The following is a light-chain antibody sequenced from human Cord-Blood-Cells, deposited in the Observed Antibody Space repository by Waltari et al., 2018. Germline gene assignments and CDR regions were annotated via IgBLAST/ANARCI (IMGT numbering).Light chain of an antibody. V-gene: IGKV3-15*01. CDR1: QTVSSN. J-gene: IGKJ3*01. Sequence: EIVMTQSPATLSVSQGEGATLSCRASQTVSSNLAWYQQKPGQAPRLLIDGASTRATGIPARFSGSGSGAEFTLTISSLQSEDFAVYYCQQYNNWPPRITFCPGTKVDIK. CDR3: QQYNNWPPRIT. CDR2: GAS.